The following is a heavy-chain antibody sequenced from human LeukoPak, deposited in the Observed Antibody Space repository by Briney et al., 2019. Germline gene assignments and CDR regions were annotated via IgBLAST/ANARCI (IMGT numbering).Heavy chain of an antibody. CDR2: IYTSGST. J-gene: IGHJ4*02. V-gene: IGHV4-61*02. CDR1: GGSISSGSYY. D-gene: IGHD2-15*01. CDR3: ARDHCSGGSCYFGY. Sequence: SQTLSLTCSVSGGSISSGSYYWSWIRQPAGKGLERIGRIYTSGSTNYNPSLKSRVTISVDRSKNQFSLKLSSVTAADTAVYYCARDHCSGGSCYFGYWGQGTLVTVSP.